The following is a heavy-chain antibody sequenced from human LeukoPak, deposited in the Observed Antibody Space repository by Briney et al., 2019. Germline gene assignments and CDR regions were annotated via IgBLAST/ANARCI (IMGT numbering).Heavy chain of an antibody. Sequence: SETLSLTCAVYGGSFSDYFWGWIRQPPGKGLEWIGEINHSGRTYYNPSLKSRVTISVDTSKNQFSLNLSSVTAADTAVYYCARDVVVVPAAIHYGMDVWGQGTTVTVSS. CDR1: GGSFSDYF. CDR3: ARDVVVVPAAIHYGMDV. CDR2: INHSGRT. V-gene: IGHV4-34*01. D-gene: IGHD2-2*01. J-gene: IGHJ6*02.